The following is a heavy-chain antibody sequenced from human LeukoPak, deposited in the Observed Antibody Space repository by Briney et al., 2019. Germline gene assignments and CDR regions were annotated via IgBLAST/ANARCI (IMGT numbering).Heavy chain of an antibody. Sequence: KPSETLSLTCAVSGGSISSINWWSWFRQPPGKGLEWIGEIYHSGSTNYNPSLKSRVTISVDTSKNQFSLKLSSVTAADTAVYYCARPTVDTDAFDIWGXGTMVTVSS. D-gene: IGHD5-18*01. CDR3: ARPTVDTDAFDI. CDR1: GGSISSINW. V-gene: IGHV4-4*02. CDR2: IYHSGST. J-gene: IGHJ3*02.